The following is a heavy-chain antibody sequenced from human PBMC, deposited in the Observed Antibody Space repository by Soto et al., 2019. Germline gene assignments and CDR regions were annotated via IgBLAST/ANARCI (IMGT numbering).Heavy chain of an antibody. CDR3: ARDPQHYDILTGYYNPYFDY. V-gene: IGHV3-21*01. D-gene: IGHD3-9*01. Sequence: GSLRLSCAASGFTFSSYSMNWVRQAPGKGLEWVSSISSSSSYIYYADSVKGRFTISRDNAKNSLYLQMNSLRAEDTAVYYCARDPQHYDILTGYYNPYFDYWGQGTLVTVSS. CDR2: ISSSSSYI. J-gene: IGHJ4*02. CDR1: GFTFSSYS.